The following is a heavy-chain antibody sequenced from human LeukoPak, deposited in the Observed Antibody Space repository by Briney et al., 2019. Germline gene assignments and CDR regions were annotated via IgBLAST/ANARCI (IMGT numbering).Heavy chain of an antibody. J-gene: IGHJ6*03. CDR1: GITLSPYW. Sequence: GGSLRLSCAASGITLSPYWMHWVRQIPGKRLAWVSRINSDGSSTAYANSVKGRFTISRDNANNMLYLQMNTLRADDTAVYYCAREITCPDGTDCSCMDVWGKGSMVTVSS. CDR3: AREITCPDGTDCSCMDV. CDR2: INSDGSST. D-gene: IGHD3-10*01. V-gene: IGHV3-74*01.